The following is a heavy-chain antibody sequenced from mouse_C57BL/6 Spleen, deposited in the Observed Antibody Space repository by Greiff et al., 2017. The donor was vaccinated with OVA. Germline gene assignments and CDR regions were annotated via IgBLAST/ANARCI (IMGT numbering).Heavy chain of an antibody. Sequence: QVQLQQPGAELVRPGTSVKLSCKASGYTFTSYWMHWVKQRPGQGLEWIGVIDPSDSYTNYNQKFKGKATLTVDTSSSTAYMQLSSLTSEDSAVYYCARGRYYSNPYWYFDVWGTGTTVTVSS. D-gene: IGHD2-5*01. V-gene: IGHV1-59*01. J-gene: IGHJ1*03. CDR1: GYTFTSYW. CDR2: IDPSDSYT. CDR3: ARGRYYSNPYWYFDV.